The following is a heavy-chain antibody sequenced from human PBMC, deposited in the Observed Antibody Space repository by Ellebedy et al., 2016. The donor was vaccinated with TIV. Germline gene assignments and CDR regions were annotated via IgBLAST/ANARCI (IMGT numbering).Heavy chain of an antibody. J-gene: IGHJ4*02. CDR3: AREIFGSSAPPYLDY. D-gene: IGHD6-6*01. CDR1: GFTFSLSW. CDR2: INGHGSTT. Sequence: GESLKISCTASGFTFSLSWMHWNRQPPGQGLEWVSRINGHGSTTSYADSVKGRFTISRDNAKNSLYLHMNSLRAEDTAVYYCAREIFGSSAPPYLDYWGQGTLVTVSS. V-gene: IGHV3-74*01.